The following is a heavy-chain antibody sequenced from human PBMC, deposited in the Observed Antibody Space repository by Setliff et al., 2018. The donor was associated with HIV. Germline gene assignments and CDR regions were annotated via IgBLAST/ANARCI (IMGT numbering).Heavy chain of an antibody. V-gene: IGHV1-69*05. CDR1: GGTFSSYV. CDR2: IIPMYGVT. D-gene: IGHD2-15*01. CDR3: ALPYCSGGNCWSSASLPPAGWFDP. J-gene: IGHJ5*02. Sequence: KVSCKASGGTFSSYVISWVRQAPGQGPEWMGGIIPMYGVTNYAQKFQGRVTITTDESTSTAYMELSSLRSGDTAVYYCALPYCSGGNCWSSASLPPAGWFDPWGQGTLVTVSS.